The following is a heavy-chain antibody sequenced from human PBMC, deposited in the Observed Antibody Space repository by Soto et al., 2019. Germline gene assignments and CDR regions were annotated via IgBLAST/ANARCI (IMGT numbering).Heavy chain of an antibody. D-gene: IGHD3-22*01. Sequence: PGGSLRLSCAASEFTFSSYAMSWVRQAPGKGLEWVSVISDSGGSTYYADSVRGRFTISRDNSKSTLFLQMNSLRGDDTAIYYCAKPISGYYAPPDHWGQGTQVTVSS. CDR3: AKPISGYYAPPDH. V-gene: IGHV3-23*01. J-gene: IGHJ4*02. CDR2: ISDSGGST. CDR1: EFTFSSYA.